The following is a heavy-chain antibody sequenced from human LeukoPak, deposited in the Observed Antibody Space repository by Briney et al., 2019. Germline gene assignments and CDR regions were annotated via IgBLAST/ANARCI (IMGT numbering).Heavy chain of an antibody. J-gene: IGHJ5*02. Sequence: KPSETLSLTCTVSGGSISSYYWSWIRQPPGKGLEWIGYIYYSGSTNYNPSLKSRVTISVDTSKNQFSLKLSSVTAADTAVYYCARAYGSGSPPSWFDPWGQGTLVTVSS. D-gene: IGHD3-10*01. CDR2: IYYSGST. CDR1: GGSISSYY. CDR3: ARAYGSGSPPSWFDP. V-gene: IGHV4-59*01.